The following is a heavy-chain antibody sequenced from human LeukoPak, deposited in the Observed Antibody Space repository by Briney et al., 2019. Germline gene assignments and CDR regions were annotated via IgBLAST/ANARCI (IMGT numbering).Heavy chain of an antibody. CDR3: ASRGVRRDYYDSSGYIGDAFDI. Sequence: PGGSLRLSCAASRFTFGSYWMHWVRQAPGKGLVWISRINSDGSSTSYADSVKGRFTISRDNAMNTLYLQMNSLRAEDTAVYYCASRGVRRDYYDSSGYIGDAFDIWGQGTMVTVSS. J-gene: IGHJ3*02. CDR1: RFTFGSYW. D-gene: IGHD3-22*01. V-gene: IGHV3-74*01. CDR2: INSDGSST.